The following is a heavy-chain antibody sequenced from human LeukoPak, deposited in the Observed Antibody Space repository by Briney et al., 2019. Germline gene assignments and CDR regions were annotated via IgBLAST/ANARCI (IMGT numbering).Heavy chain of an antibody. Sequence: PSETLSLTCTVSGGSISSGDYYWSWIRQPPGKGLEWIGYIYYSGSTYYNPSLKSRVTISVDTSKNQFPLKLSSVTAADTAVYYCARGGSSRFPFFDYWGQGTLVTVSS. V-gene: IGHV4-30-4*08. CDR2: IYYSGST. D-gene: IGHD6-13*01. CDR1: GGSISSGDYY. J-gene: IGHJ4*02. CDR3: ARGGSSRFPFFDY.